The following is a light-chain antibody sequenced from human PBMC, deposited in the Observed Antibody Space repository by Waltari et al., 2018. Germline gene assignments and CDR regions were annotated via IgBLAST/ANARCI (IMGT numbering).Light chain of an antibody. CDR1: QSLVYSDGNTY. CDR3: MQGTHWPYT. J-gene: IGKJ2*01. CDR2: RVS. V-gene: IGKV2-30*01. Sequence: EVVMTQSPLSLPVTLGQPASISCRSSQSLVYSDGNTYLSWFHQRRGQSPGRLIYRVSHVDSGVPDRFSGSGSGTDFTLKISWVEAEDVGVYYCMQGTHWPYTFGQGTKLEIK.